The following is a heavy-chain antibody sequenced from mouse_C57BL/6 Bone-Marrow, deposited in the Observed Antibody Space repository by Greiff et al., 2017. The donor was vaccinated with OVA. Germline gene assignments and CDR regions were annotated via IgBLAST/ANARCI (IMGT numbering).Heavy chain of an antibody. D-gene: IGHD2-4*01. CDR3: ARTAFYYDYGGY. Sequence: QVQLQQSGAELARPGASVKLSCKASGYTFTSYGISWVKQRTGQGLEWIGEIYPRSGNTYYNEKFKGKATLTADKSSSTAYMELRSLTSEDAAVYFCARTAFYYDYGGYWGQGTTLTVSS. CDR2: IYPRSGNT. CDR1: GYTFTSYG. V-gene: IGHV1-81*01. J-gene: IGHJ2*01.